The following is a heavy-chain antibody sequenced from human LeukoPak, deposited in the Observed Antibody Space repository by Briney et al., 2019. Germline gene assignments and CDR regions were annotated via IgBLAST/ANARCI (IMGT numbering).Heavy chain of an antibody. J-gene: IGHJ3*02. CDR3: ARWFGERAFDI. V-gene: IGHV4-30-4*01. D-gene: IGHD3-10*01. CDR2: IYYSGST. Sequence: SETLSLTCTVSGGSISSGDYYWSWIRQPPGKGLEWIGYIYYSGSTYYNPSLKSRVTISVDTSKNQFSLKLSSVTAADTAVYYCARWFGERAFDIWGQGTMVTVSS. CDR1: GGSISSGDYY.